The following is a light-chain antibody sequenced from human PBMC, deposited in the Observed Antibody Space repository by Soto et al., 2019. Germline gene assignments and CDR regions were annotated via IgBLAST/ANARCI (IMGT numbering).Light chain of an antibody. CDR2: EVS. CDR3: SSYTSSSTHV. J-gene: IGLJ1*01. Sequence: QSVLTQPASVSGSPGQSIAISCTGTSSDVGGYNYVSSYQQHPGKAPKLMISEVSNRPSGVSNRFSGSKSGNTASLTISGLQAEDEDHNYCSSYTSSSTHVFGTGTKVTVL. CDR1: SSDVGGYNY. V-gene: IGLV2-14*01.